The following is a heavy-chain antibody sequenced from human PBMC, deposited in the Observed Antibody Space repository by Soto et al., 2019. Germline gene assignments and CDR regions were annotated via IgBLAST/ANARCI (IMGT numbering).Heavy chain of an antibody. J-gene: IGHJ4*02. V-gene: IGHV1-2*02. CDR1: GYTLTYY. D-gene: IGHD3-3*01. Sequence: ASVKVSCKTSGYTLTYYVHWVRQAPGQGLEWMGWINPNSGGTNYAQNFQGRVTMTRDTSISTVYMELNRLKSDDTAVYYCATWGGYLNYWGQGTLVTVSS. CDR3: ATWGGYLNY. CDR2: INPNSGGT.